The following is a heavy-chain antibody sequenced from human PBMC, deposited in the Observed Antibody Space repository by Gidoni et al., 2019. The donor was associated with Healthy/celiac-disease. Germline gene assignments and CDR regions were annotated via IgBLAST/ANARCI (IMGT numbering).Heavy chain of an antibody. J-gene: IGHJ4*02. V-gene: IGHV3-66*02. CDR3: ARDARITMIGPAFDY. CDR1: GFTVSSNY. D-gene: IGHD3-10*02. Sequence: EVQLVESGGGLVQPGGSLRLSCAASGFTVSSNYMSWVRQAPGKGLEWVSVIYSGGSTYYADSVKGRFTISRDNSKNTLYLQMNSLRAEDTAVYYCARDARITMIGPAFDYWGQGTLVTVPS. CDR2: IYSGGST.